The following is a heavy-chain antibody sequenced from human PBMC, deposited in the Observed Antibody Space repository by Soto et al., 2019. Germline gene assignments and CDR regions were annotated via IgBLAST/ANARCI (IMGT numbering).Heavy chain of an antibody. J-gene: IGHJ6*02. Sequence: ASVKVSCKASGYTFTSYDINWVRQATGQGLEWMGWMNPNSGNTGYAQKFQGRVTMTRNTSISTAYMELSSLRSEDTAVYYCARDRRSLELLDHMDVWGQGTTVTVSS. V-gene: IGHV1-8*01. CDR2: MNPNSGNT. CDR3: ARDRRSLELLDHMDV. CDR1: GYTFTSYD. D-gene: IGHD1-7*01.